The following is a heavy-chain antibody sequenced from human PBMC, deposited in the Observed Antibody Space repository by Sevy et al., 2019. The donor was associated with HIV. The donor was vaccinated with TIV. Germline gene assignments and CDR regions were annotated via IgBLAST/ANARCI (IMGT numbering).Heavy chain of an antibody. CDR3: ASGNDAANYNWFDP. D-gene: IGHD2-15*01. CDR1: GGSISSYY. V-gene: IGHV4-4*07. J-gene: IGHJ5*02. Sequence: SETLSLTCTVSGGSISSYYWSWIRQPAGKGLEWIGRIYTSGSTNYNPSLKSRVTMSVDTSKNQFSLKLSSVTAADTAVYYCASGNDAANYNWFDPWGQGTLVTVSS. CDR2: IYTSGST.